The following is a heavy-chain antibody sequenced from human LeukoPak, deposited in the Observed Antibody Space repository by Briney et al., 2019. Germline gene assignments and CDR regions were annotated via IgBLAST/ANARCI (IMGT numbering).Heavy chain of an antibody. V-gene: IGHV1-2*02. CDR1: GYTFTGYY. D-gene: IGHD3-10*01. J-gene: IGHJ4*02. CDR2: INPNSGGT. Sequence: ASVKVSCKASGYTFTGYYMHWVRQAPGQGLEWMGWINPNSGGTKYAQKFQGRVTMTRDTSISTAYMELSRLRSDDTAVYYCARIQWFGELFFDYWGQGTLVTVSS. CDR3: ARIQWFGELFFDY.